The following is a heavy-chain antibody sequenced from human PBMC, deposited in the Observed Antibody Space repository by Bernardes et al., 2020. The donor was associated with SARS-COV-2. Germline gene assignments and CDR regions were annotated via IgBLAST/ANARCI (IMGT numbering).Heavy chain of an antibody. CDR1: GGSISSGGYY. CDR2: IYYSGST. J-gene: IGHJ6*02. Sequence: SETLSLTCTVSGGSISSGGYYWSWIRQHPGKGLEWIGYIYYSGSTYYNPSLKSRVTISVDTSKNPFSLKLSSVTAADTAVYYCARDLYYDFWSGPYGMDVWGQGTTVTVSS. V-gene: IGHV4-31*03. D-gene: IGHD3-3*01. CDR3: ARDLYYDFWSGPYGMDV.